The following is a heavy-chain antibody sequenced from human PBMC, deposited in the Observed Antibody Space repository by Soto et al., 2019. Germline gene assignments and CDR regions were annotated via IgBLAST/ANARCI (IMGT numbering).Heavy chain of an antibody. V-gene: IGHV4-31*03. Sequence: PSETLSLTCTVSDGSISSGGYFWSGIRQHPGKGLEWIGYIYYSGSTYYNPSLTSRVTISVDTSKNQFSLKLTSVTAADTAVYYCARGWEGNWFDHWGQGPLVTVSS. CDR1: DGSISSGGYF. D-gene: IGHD1-26*01. J-gene: IGHJ5*02. CDR2: IYYSGST. CDR3: ARGWEGNWFDH.